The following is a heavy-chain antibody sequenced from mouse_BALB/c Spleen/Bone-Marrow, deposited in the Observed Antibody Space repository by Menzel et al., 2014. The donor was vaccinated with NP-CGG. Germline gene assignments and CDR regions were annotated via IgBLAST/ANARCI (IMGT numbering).Heavy chain of an antibody. CDR3: ARREDYDLDY. D-gene: IGHD2-4*01. CDR1: GYAFTNYL. Sequence: VQLVESGAELVRPGTSVRVSCKASGYAFTNYLIEWVKQRPGQGLEWIGVINPGSGGTNYNEKFKGKATLTADKSSSTAYMQLSSLTSDDSAVYFCARREDYDLDYWGQGTTLTVSS. CDR2: INPGSGGT. J-gene: IGHJ2*01. V-gene: IGHV1-54*01.